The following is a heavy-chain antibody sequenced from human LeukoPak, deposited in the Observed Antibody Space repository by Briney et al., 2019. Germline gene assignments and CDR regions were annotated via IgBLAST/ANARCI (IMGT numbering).Heavy chain of an antibody. CDR1: GYSISSGYY. V-gene: IGHV4-38-2*02. CDR2: IYYSGST. Sequence: PSETLSLTCTVSGYSISSGYYWGWIRQPPGKGLEWIGSIYYSGSTYYNPSLKSRVTTSVDTSKNQFSLKLSSVTAADTAVYYCARVVRNYYGSGSYPDYWGQGTLVTVSS. CDR3: ARVVRNYYGSGSYPDY. J-gene: IGHJ4*02. D-gene: IGHD3-10*01.